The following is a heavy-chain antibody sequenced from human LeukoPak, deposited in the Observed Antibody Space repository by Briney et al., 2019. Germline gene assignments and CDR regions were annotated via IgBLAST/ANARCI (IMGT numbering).Heavy chain of an antibody. J-gene: IGHJ6*03. Sequence: SETLSLACAVYGGSFSGYYWSWLRQPPGKGLEWIGEINHSGSTNYNPSLTSRVTISVDTSKNQFSLKLSSVTAADTAVYYCARGRYDFWSGYRGYYMDVWGKGTTVTVSS. CDR1: GGSFSGYY. D-gene: IGHD3-3*01. V-gene: IGHV4-34*01. CDR3: ARGRYDFWSGYRGYYMDV. CDR2: INHSGST.